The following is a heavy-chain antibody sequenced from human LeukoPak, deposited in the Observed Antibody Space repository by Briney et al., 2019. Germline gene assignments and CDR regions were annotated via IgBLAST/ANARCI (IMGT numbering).Heavy chain of an antibody. CDR2: IYYSGST. V-gene: IGHV4-59*01. CDR1: GGSISSYY. J-gene: IGHJ6*03. Sequence: SETLSLTCTVSGGSISSYYWSWIRQPPGKGLEWIGYIYYSGSTNYNPSLKSRLTISVDTSKNQFSLKLSSVTAADTAVYYCARFIVGASNYYYYYYMDVWGKGTTVTISS. D-gene: IGHD1-26*01. CDR3: ARFIVGASNYYYYYYMDV.